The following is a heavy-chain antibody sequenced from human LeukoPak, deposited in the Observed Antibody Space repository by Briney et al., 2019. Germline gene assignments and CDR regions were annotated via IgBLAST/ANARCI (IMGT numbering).Heavy chain of an antibody. Sequence: SEPLSLACTVSGGSISSSSYYWGWIRQPPGKGLEWIESIYYSGSTYYNPSLKSRVTISVDTSKNQCSLKLSSVTAADTAVYYCARGGTFDAFDIWGQGTMVTVSS. D-gene: IGHD2-15*01. CDR1: GGSISSSSYY. J-gene: IGHJ3*02. V-gene: IGHV4-39*01. CDR2: IYYSGST. CDR3: ARGGTFDAFDI.